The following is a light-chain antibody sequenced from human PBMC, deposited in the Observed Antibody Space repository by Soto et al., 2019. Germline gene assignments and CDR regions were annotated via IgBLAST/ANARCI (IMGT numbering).Light chain of an antibody. Sequence: ILMTQSPSTLAVSPGERATLSCGASQSVSSSLAWYQQKPGQAPRLLIYAASTRATGIPGRFSGSGSGTEFTLTISSLQPEDFDTYSCQQSYSTTWTFGQGTKVDIK. CDR1: QSVSSS. CDR3: QQSYSTTWT. V-gene: IGKV3-15*01. J-gene: IGKJ1*01. CDR2: AAS.